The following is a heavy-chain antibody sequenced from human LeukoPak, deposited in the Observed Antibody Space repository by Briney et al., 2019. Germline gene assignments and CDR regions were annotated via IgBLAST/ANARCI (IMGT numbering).Heavy chain of an antibody. Sequence: GGSLRLSCAASGFTFRSHGMHWVRQAPGKGLEWVTFIGYDGSNKYYADSVKGRFTISRDNSKNTLYLQMISLRAEDTAVYYCAKDLERLGYCSGGSCYHPGHGYFQHWGQGTLVTVSS. J-gene: IGHJ1*01. CDR2: IGYDGSNK. D-gene: IGHD2-15*01. CDR3: AKDLERLGYCSGGSCYHPGHGYFQH. V-gene: IGHV3-30*02. CDR1: GFTFRSHG.